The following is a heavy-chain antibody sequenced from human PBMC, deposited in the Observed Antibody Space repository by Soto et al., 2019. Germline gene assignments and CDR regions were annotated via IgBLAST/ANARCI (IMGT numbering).Heavy chain of an antibody. CDR3: ARMVRGVILSYGTDV. V-gene: IGHV4-31*03. D-gene: IGHD3-10*01. Sequence: SETLSLTCTVSGGSSRSGGYCWSWIRQHPGKGLEWIGYIYYSGSTYYNPSLKSRVSISVDTSKNQFSLKLSSVTAADTAVYYCARMVRGVILSYGTDVWGQETIVTVAS. CDR1: GGSSRSGGYC. J-gene: IGHJ6*02. CDR2: IYYSGST.